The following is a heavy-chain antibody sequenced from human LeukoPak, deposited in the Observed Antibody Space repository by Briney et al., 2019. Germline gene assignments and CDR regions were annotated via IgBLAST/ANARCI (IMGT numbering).Heavy chain of an antibody. J-gene: IGHJ5*02. D-gene: IGHD2-15*01. CDR1: GDSISSYY. Sequence: PSETLSLTCTVSGDSISSYYWSWIRQPPGKGLEWIGYIYSSGSTKYNPSLKSRVTISVDTSKNHFSLKVHSVTAADTAMYYCARHPRSCTGGGTCYSWFDASGQGTLVTVSS. V-gene: IGHV4-59*08. CDR2: IYSSGST. CDR3: ARHPRSCTGGGTCYSWFDA.